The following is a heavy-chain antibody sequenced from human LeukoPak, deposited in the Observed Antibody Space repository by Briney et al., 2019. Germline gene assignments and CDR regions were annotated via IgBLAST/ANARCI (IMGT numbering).Heavy chain of an antibody. V-gene: IGHV3-23*01. J-gene: IGHJ4*02. CDR1: GFTFSSYA. D-gene: IGHD1-26*01. Sequence: QSEGSLRLSCAASGFTFSSYAMSWVRRAPGKGLGWVSAISGSGGSTYYADSVKGRFTISRDNSKNTLYLQMNSLRAEDTAVYYCAKDLGNDYWGQGTLVTVSS. CDR3: AKDLGNDY. CDR2: ISGSGGST.